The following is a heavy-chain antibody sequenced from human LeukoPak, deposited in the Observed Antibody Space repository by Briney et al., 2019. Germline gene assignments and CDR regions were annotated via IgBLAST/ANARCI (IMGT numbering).Heavy chain of an antibody. CDR2: INWNGGST. Sequence: RAGGSLRLSCAASGFTFDDYGMSWVRQAPGKGLEWVSGINWNGGSTVYADSVKGRFTISRDNAKNSLYLQMNSLRAEDTALYHCARAGGCSTKYTETTCAFDIWGQGTMVTVSS. V-gene: IGHV3-20*01. CDR1: GFTFDDYG. D-gene: IGHD2-2*02. J-gene: IGHJ3*02. CDR3: ARAGGCSTKYTETTCAFDI.